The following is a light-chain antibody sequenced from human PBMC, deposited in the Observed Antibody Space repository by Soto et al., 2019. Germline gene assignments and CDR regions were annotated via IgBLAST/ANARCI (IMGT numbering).Light chain of an antibody. Sequence: DIQSTQSPSLLSASIGDRVTITCRASHDISTFLAWYQKKPGKDPHILIYEASTLQSGVPSRFSSIVSGTEFNLTLRGLLTEDCAAYQGQQLYTLTFTFCPVTRLEIK. V-gene: IGKV1-9*01. CDR3: QQLYTLTFT. J-gene: IGKJ5*01. CDR2: EAS. CDR1: HDISTF.